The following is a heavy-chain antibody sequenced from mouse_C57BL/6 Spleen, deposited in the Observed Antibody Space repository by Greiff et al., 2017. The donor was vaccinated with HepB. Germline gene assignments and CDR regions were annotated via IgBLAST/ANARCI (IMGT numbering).Heavy chain of an antibody. CDR1: GFNIKDYY. D-gene: IGHD2-3*01. V-gene: IGHV14-1*01. CDR2: IDPEDGDT. Sequence: EVQLQESGAELVRPGASVKLSCTASGFNIKDYYMHWVKQRPEQGLEWIGRIDPEDGDTEYAPKFQGKATMTADTSSNTAYLQLSSLTSEDTAVFYCTTNDGSPAWFAYWGQGTLVTVSA. CDR3: TTNDGSPAWFAY. J-gene: IGHJ3*01.